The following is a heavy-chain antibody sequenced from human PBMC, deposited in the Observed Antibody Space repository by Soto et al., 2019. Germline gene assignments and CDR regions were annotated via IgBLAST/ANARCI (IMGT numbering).Heavy chain of an antibody. CDR2: IIPIFGTA. CDR3: ARLHSHGTYGMDV. V-gene: IGHV1-69*13. D-gene: IGHD5-18*01. Sequence: SVKVSCKASGGSFTYTLSCVRQAPGQGLEWMGGIIPIFGTANYAQKFQGRVTITADESTKTACMELSTLRSEDTAVYYCARLHSHGTYGMDVWGQGTTVTVSS. J-gene: IGHJ6*02. CDR1: GGSFTYT.